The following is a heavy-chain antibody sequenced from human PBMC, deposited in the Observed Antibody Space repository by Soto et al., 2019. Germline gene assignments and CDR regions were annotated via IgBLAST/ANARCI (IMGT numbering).Heavy chain of an antibody. CDR3: ATAGNYDSSGRDF. CDR2: ISANSGNT. Sequence: ASVKVSCKAFGFIFNNYAISWVRQAPGQGLEWMGWISANSGNTNYAQKLQGRVTMTADTSTSTAYMELRSLRSDDTAVYYCATAGNYDSSGRDFWGQGTLVTVSS. CDR1: GFIFNNYA. J-gene: IGHJ4*02. V-gene: IGHV1-18*04. D-gene: IGHD3-22*01.